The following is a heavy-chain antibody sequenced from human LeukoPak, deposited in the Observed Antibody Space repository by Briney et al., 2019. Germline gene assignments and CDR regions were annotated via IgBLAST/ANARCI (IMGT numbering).Heavy chain of an antibody. CDR2: ISNSGTTI. D-gene: IGHD3-22*01. CDR1: GFTFSCYS. J-gene: IGHJ5*02. V-gene: IGHV3-48*01. CDR3: ARRDCDSIKCRGSNWFDP. Sequence: AGSLRFSCAASGFTFSCYSMNWVRQAPGKGVEWVSYISNSGTTIYYADSVKGRFTISRDNAKNSLYLQMNSLRAEDTAVYYCARRDCDSIKCRGSNWFDPWGQGTLVSVSS.